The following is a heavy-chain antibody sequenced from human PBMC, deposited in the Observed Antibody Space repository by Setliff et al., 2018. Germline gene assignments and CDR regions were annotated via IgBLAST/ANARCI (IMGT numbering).Heavy chain of an antibody. J-gene: IGHJ2*01. D-gene: IGHD2-15*01. CDR3: ASRPEDIVVVVAATYFDL. CDR1: GYSISSSYY. V-gene: IGHV4-38-2*01. CDR2: IYHRGST. Sequence: SETLSLTCAVSGYSISSSYYWGWIRQPPGKGLEWIGSIYHRGSTFYNPSLKSRVTISVDTSKNQFSLKLSSVTAADTAVYYCASRPEDIVVVVAATYFDLWGRGTLVTVSS.